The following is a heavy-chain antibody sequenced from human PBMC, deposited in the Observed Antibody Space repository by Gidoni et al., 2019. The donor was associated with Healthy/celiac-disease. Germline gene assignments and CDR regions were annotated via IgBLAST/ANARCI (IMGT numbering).Heavy chain of an antibody. Sequence: QVQLVESGGGVVQPGRSLRLSCAASGFTFSSYGMHWVRQAPGKGLEWVAVIWYDGSNKYYADSVKGRFTISRDNSKNTLYLQMNSLRAEDTAVYYCAGGAARPRYYMDVWGKGTTVTVSS. CDR1: GFTFSSYG. CDR2: IWYDGSNK. V-gene: IGHV3-33*01. CDR3: AGGAARPRYYMDV. J-gene: IGHJ6*03. D-gene: IGHD6-6*01.